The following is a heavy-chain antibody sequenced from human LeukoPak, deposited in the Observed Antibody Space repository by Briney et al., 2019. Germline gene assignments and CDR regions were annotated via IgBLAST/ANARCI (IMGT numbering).Heavy chain of an antibody. Sequence: TLSLTCTVSGGSISSGGYYWSWIRQHPGKGLEWIGYIYYSGSTYYNPSLKSRVTISVDTSKNQFSLKLSSVTAADTAVYYCARADVCGGDCSSFGYWGQGTLVTVSS. CDR1: GGSISSGGYY. J-gene: IGHJ4*02. D-gene: IGHD2-21*02. V-gene: IGHV4-31*03. CDR3: ARADVCGGDCSSFGY. CDR2: IYYSGST.